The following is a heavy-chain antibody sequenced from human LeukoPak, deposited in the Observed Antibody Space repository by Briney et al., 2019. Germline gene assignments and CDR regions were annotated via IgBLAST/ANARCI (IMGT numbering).Heavy chain of an antibody. D-gene: IGHD3-22*01. CDR3: AKVRGGSYYYFDL. CDR2: IGYSGGIT. J-gene: IGHJ2*01. V-gene: IGHV3-23*01. CDR1: GFTSSSYA. Sequence: PGGSLRLSCAASGFTSSSYAMSWVRQAPGKGLEWVSTIGYSGGITYYADSVKGRFAISRDTSKNTLYLQMNSLRAEDTAVYYCAKVRGGSYYYFDLWGRGTLVTVSS.